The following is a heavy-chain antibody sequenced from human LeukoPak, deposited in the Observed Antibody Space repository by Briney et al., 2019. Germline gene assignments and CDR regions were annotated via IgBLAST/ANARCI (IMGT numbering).Heavy chain of an antibody. CDR1: GFTFSSYA. CDR2: ISDSGANT. D-gene: IGHD6-19*01. CDR3: AKSMTLQWRGFFDL. Sequence: GGSLRLSCAGSGFTFSSYAMSWVRQAPGKGLEWVSTISDSGANTYYADSVRGRFTISRDNSKNTLYLQKNSLRADDTAIYYCAKSMTLQWRGFFDLWGRGTHVTVSS. J-gene: IGHJ2*01. V-gene: IGHV3-23*01.